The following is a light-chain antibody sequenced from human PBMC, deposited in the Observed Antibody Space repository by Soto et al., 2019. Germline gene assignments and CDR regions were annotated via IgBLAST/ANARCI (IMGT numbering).Light chain of an antibody. CDR1: SSDVGGYNY. CDR2: DVS. CDR3: SSYTSSSTLV. J-gene: IGLJ3*02. V-gene: IGLV2-14*01. Sequence: QSVLTQPXSVSGSPGQSITIXCTGTSSDVGGYNYVSWYQQHPGKAPKLMIYDVSNRXSGVSNRFSGSKSGNXXXXTISGLXXEDXADYXXSSYTSSSTLVFGGGXXXTVL.